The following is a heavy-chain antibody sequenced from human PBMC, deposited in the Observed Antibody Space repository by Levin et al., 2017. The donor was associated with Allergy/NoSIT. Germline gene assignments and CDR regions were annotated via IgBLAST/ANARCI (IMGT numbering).Heavy chain of an antibody. D-gene: IGHD5-12*01. J-gene: IGHJ3*02. CDR1: GGSISSGGYY. Sequence: SETLSLTCTVSGGSISSGGYYWSWIRQHPGKGLEWIGYIYYSGSTYYNPSLKSRVTISVDTSKNQFSLKLSSVTAADTAVYYCARDRLYPGGYRITPWRAMDAFDIWGQGTMVTVSS. CDR3: ARDRLYPGGYRITPWRAMDAFDI. CDR2: IYYSGST. V-gene: IGHV4-31*03.